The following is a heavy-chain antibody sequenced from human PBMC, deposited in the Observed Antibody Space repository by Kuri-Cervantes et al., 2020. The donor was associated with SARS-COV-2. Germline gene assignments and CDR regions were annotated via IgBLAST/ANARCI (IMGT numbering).Heavy chain of an antibody. V-gene: IGHV3-23*01. CDR1: EFTFSSYV. D-gene: IGHD2-21*01. Sequence: GESLKISCAASEFTFSSYVMTWVRQAPGKGLEWVSSISVSGGSTYYANSVKGRFTISRDNSKNTLYLQMNSLRAEDKAVYYCAKALSGCAGDCPTRWGQGTLVTVSS. CDR2: ISVSGGST. CDR3: AKALSGCAGDCPTR. J-gene: IGHJ4*02.